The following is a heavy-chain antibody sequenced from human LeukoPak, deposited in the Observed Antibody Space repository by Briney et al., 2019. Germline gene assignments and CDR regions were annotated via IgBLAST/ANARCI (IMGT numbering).Heavy chain of an antibody. J-gene: IGHJ4*02. V-gene: IGHV4-61*08. D-gene: IGHD6-13*01. CDR2: IYYSGST. CDR1: GGSISSGGYY. Sequence: SETLSLTCTVSGGSISSGGYYWSWIRQPLGKGLEWIGYIYYSGSTNYNPSLKSRVTISVDTSKNQFSLKLSPVTAADTAVYYCASLGYSSSWYYFDYWGQGTLVTVSS. CDR3: ASLGYSSSWYYFDY.